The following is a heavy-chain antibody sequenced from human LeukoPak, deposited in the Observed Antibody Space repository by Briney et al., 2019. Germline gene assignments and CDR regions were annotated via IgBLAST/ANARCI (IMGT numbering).Heavy chain of an antibody. CDR2: IGTAGDT. J-gene: IGHJ6*02. V-gene: IGHV3-13*01. D-gene: IGHD3-10*01. CDR3: ARGLYYYGSGTYLKGGMDV. CDR1: GFTFSRYD. Sequence: GGSLRLSCAASGFTFSRYDMHWVRQATGKGLEWVSAIGTAGDTYYPGSVKGRFTISRENAKNSLYLQMNSLRAGDTAVYYCARGLYYYGSGTYLKGGMDVWGQGTTVTVSS.